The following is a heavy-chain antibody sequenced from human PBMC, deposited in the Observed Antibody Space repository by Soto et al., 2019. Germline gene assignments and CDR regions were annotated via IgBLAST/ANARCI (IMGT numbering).Heavy chain of an antibody. Sequence: ASVKVSCKASGYTFTGYYMHWVRQAPGQGLEWMGWINPNSGGTNYAQKFQGWVTMTRDTSISTAYMELSGLRSDDTAVYYCARDQYGGNSYAFDIWGQGTMVTVSS. J-gene: IGHJ3*02. V-gene: IGHV1-2*04. CDR3: ARDQYGGNSYAFDI. CDR1: GYTFTGYY. CDR2: INPNSGGT. D-gene: IGHD2-15*01.